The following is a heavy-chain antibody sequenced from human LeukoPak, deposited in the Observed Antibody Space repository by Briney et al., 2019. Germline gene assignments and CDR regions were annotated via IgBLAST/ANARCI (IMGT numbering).Heavy chain of an antibody. J-gene: IGHJ6*04. CDR1: GFTFSSYA. V-gene: IGHV3-23*01. CDR2: FSGSGGST. D-gene: IGHD2-2*01. Sequence: GGSLRLSCAASGFTFSSYAMSWVRQAPGKGLEGVSPFSGSGGSTYYADSAKGRFTISRDNSKNTLYLQMNSLRAEDTAVYYCAKGGRIVVVPAAIEVWGKGTTVTVSS. CDR3: AKGGRIVVVPAAIEV.